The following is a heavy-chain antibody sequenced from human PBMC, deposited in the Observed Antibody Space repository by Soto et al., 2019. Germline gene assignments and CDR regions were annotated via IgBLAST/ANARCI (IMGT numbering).Heavy chain of an antibody. V-gene: IGHV1-8*01. J-gene: IGHJ4*02. Sequence: QVQLVQSGAEVKKPGASVKVSCKASGYTFTSYDINWVRQATGQGLEWMGWMNPNRGNTGYAQKFQGRVPMSRNTSISTAYMELNRLRSEDTAVYYWAREEIAAARDDWGQGTLVTVSS. CDR3: AREEIAAARDD. CDR2: MNPNRGNT. CDR1: GYTFTSYD. D-gene: IGHD6-13*01.